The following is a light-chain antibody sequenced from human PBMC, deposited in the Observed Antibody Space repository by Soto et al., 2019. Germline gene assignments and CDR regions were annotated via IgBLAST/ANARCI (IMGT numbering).Light chain of an antibody. CDR3: SSYTTSSTLNV. V-gene: IGLV2-14*01. CDR2: EIS. Sequence: QSPLAQPASVTGTPGPTNTISRTGTSSDVGGYAYVSWYQQHPGKAPKLMIYEISNRPSEISNCLSVSNSGNTASLTISVLHAEDEADYYCSSYTTSSTLNVFGTGTKVTVL. J-gene: IGLJ1*01. CDR1: SSDVGGYAY.